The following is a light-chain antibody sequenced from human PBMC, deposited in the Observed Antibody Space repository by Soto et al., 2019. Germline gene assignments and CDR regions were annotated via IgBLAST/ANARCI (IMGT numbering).Light chain of an antibody. V-gene: IGLV2-14*01. CDR3: SSFTTSDTWV. Sequence: QSALTQPASVSGSPGQSITISCTGTSSDVGGYIYVSWYQQHPGKAPKLMIYDVTSRPSGVSYRFSGSKSGNTASLTISGLQAEDDADYYCSSFTTSDTWVLGGGTQLTVL. J-gene: IGLJ3*02. CDR2: DVT. CDR1: SSDVGGYIY.